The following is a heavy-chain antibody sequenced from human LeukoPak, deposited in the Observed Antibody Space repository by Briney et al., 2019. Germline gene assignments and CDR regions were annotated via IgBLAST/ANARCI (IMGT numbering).Heavy chain of an antibody. CDR3: ARAVAGTEGWFNS. D-gene: IGHD1-1*01. CDR1: GDSFSSDSAA. CDR2: TYYRSKWYN. Sequence: SQTLSLTCAISGDSFSSDSAAWNWLRQSPSRGLEWLGRTYYRSKWYNDYSAFVKSRIIINPDTSKNQFSLQLNSVTPEDTAVYYCARAVAGTEGWFNSWGQGTLVTVSS. V-gene: IGHV6-1*01. J-gene: IGHJ5*01.